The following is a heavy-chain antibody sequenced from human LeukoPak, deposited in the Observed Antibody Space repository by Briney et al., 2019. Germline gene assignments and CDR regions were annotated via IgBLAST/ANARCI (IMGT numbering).Heavy chain of an antibody. CDR1: GLTFSSYA. Sequence: PGGTLRLSCAASGLTFSSYAMSWVRQAPGKGQEWVSTISASAASKYYADSVKGRFTLSRENSKNTLFLQMISLRAEDTAVYYCAKDSKVGLAGATDYWGQGTLVTVSS. D-gene: IGHD1-26*01. CDR2: ISASAASK. V-gene: IGHV3-23*01. CDR3: AKDSKVGLAGATDY. J-gene: IGHJ4*02.